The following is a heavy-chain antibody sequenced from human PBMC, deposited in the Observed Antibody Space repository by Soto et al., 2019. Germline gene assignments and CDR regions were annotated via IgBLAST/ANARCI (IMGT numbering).Heavy chain of an antibody. D-gene: IGHD2-2*01. J-gene: IGHJ6*02. Sequence: GGSLRLSCAASGFTVISNYMSWVRQAPGKGLMWVSRLKSDGRDTIYADSVKGRFTVSRDSAKNTLYLQMNSLRVEDTAVYYCVREMPVPIRGGYYYYSVLDAWGQGTTVTVSS. CDR1: GFTVISNY. V-gene: IGHV3-74*01. CDR3: VREMPVPIRGGYYYYSVLDA. CDR2: LKSDGRDT.